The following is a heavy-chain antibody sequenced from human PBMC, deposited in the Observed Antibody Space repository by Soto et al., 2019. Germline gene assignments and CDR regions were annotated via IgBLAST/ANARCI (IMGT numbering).Heavy chain of an antibody. CDR2: IYYSGST. CDR3: GRAPYPLGGLAP. Sequence: SETLSLTCTVSGGSISSGGYYWSWIRQHPGKGLEWIGYIYYSGSTYYNPSLKSRVTISVDTSKNQFSLKLSSVTAADTAVYYGGRAPYPLGGLAPWGRGTLVTVSS. D-gene: IGHD1-26*01. J-gene: IGHJ5*02. V-gene: IGHV4-31*03. CDR1: GGSISSGGYY.